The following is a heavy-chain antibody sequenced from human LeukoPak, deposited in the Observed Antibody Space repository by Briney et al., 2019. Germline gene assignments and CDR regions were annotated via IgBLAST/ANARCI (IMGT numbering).Heavy chain of an antibody. V-gene: IGHV3-53*04. J-gene: IGHJ3*01. Sequence: GGSLRLSCAASGFTVSSDYMSWVRQAPGKGLEWVSVIYSSSITSYADSVKGRFTISRHNSKNTLYLQMNSLRADDTAVYYCARGRGAANDAFDFWGQGTMVTVSS. D-gene: IGHD3-10*01. CDR3: ARGRGAANDAFDF. CDR1: GFTVSSDY. CDR2: IYSSSIT.